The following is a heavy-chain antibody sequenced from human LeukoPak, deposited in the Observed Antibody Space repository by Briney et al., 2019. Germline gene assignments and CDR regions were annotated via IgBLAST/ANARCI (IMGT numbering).Heavy chain of an antibody. CDR3: ARRNGYNYGVDY. V-gene: IGHV4-59*08. D-gene: IGHD5-18*01. CDR2: IYYSGNT. CDR1: GGSLNRYY. Sequence: KASETLSLTCTVSGGSLNRYYWGWIREPPKKGMEWIGYIYYSGNTNYNPSLKSRVTISLDTSKNQFSLKLSPVTAADTAVYYCARRNGYNYGVDYWGQGTLVTVST. J-gene: IGHJ4*02.